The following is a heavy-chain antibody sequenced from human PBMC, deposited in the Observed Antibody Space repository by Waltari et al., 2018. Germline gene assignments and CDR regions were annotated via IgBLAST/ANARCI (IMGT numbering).Heavy chain of an antibody. CDR3: ARHYGMVVDYYYYYGLDV. CDR2: MSSSGTT. J-gene: IGHJ6*02. CDR1: VYSISRYY. V-gene: IGHV4-59*08. Sequence: QVLLQESGPGLVKSSETLSLTCSVSVYSISRYYWSWIRQAPGKGLEWIGYMSSSGTTKYNPSLKSRVTISVDTSKSQLLLRPRSVTASDTAVYYCARHYGMVVDYYYYYGLDVWGQGTTVTVS. D-gene: IGHD3-3*01.